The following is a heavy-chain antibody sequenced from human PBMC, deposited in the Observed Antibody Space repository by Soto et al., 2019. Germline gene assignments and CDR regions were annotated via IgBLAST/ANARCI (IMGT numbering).Heavy chain of an antibody. D-gene: IGHD1-1*01. CDR3: ARGRYGDY. Sequence: QVHLVQSGAEVKKPGASVKVSCKASGYTFTSYGITWVRQAPGQGLEWMVWISAHNGNTDYAQKLQCRVIVTRATSTSTAYMELRSLISDATAVYYCARGRYGDYWGQGALVTVSS. V-gene: IGHV1-18*01. CDR1: GYTFTSYG. CDR2: ISAHNGNT. J-gene: IGHJ4*02.